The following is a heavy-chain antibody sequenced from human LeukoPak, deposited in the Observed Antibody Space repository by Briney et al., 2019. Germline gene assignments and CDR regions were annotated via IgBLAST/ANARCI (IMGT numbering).Heavy chain of an antibody. CDR3: AKALVLTVAGTYYVDH. CDR2: IRFDESRT. D-gene: IGHD6-19*01. Sequence: GGSLRLSCAASGFTFSNYGMHWVRQPPGKGLEWVAFIRFDESRTFYGDSVKGRFIISRDNSENTLFLHMHSLRPEDTAVYYCAKALVLTVAGTYYVDHWGQGTLVTVSS. J-gene: IGHJ4*02. V-gene: IGHV3-30*02. CDR1: GFTFSNYG.